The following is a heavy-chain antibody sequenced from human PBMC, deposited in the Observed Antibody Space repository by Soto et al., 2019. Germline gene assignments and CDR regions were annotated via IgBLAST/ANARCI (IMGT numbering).Heavy chain of an antibody. CDR2: ISYDGSNK. CDR3: ARAMVRGVIISYYGMDV. V-gene: IGHV3-30-3*01. J-gene: IGHJ6*02. CDR1: GFTFSSYA. D-gene: IGHD3-10*01. Sequence: LRLSCAASGFTFSSYAMHWVRQAPGKGLEWVAVISYDGSNKYYADSVKGRFTISRDNSKNTLYLQMNSLRAEDTAVYYCARAMVRGVIISYYGMDVWGQGTTVTVSS.